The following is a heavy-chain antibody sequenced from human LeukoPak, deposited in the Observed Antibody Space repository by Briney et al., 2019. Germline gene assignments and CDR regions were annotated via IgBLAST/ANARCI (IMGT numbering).Heavy chain of an antibody. J-gene: IGHJ4*02. Sequence: ASVKVSCKASGYTFTGYYIHWVRQAPGQGLEWMGWINPNSGGTNYAQKFQGRVTMTRDTSISTAYMELSRLRSDDTAVYYCARAVAGTECFDYWGQGTLVTVSS. CDR1: GYTFTGYY. V-gene: IGHV1-2*02. CDR2: INPNSGGT. D-gene: IGHD6-19*01. CDR3: ARAVAGTECFDY.